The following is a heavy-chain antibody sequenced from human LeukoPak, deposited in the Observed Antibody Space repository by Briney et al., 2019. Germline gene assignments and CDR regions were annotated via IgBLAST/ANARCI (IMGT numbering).Heavy chain of an antibody. CDR3: ASPTKSDSSSPTYYFDY. CDR1: GYTFTNYG. Sequence: ASVKVSCKASGYTFTNYGISWVRQAPGQGLEWMGGIIPIFGTANYAQKFQGRVTITADESTSTAYMELSSLRSEDTAVYYCASPTKSDSSSPTYYFDYWGQGTLVTVSS. D-gene: IGHD6-6*01. V-gene: IGHV1-69*13. CDR2: IIPIFGTA. J-gene: IGHJ4*02.